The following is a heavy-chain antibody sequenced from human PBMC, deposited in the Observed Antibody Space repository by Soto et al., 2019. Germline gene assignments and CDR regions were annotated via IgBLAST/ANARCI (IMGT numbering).Heavy chain of an antibody. D-gene: IGHD6-13*01. J-gene: IGHJ5*02. CDR1: GFTFSSYA. CDR2: ISYDGSNK. V-gene: IGHV3-30-3*01. Sequence: GGSLRLSCAASGFTFSSYAMHWVRQAPGKGLEWVAVISYDGSNKYYADSVKGRFTISRDNSKNTLYLQMNSLRAEDTAVYYCAREHRRYSSSPGGEPWGQGTLVTVSS. CDR3: AREHRRYSSSPGGEP.